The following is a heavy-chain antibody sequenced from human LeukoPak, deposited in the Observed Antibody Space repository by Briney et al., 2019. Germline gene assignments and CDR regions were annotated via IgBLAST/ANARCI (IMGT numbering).Heavy chain of an antibody. CDR3: ARGYSSSYRIDY. J-gene: IGHJ4*02. D-gene: IGHD6-6*01. CDR2: INTDGSNT. CDR1: GFTFSSYW. V-gene: IGHV3-74*01. Sequence: GGSLRLSCAASGFTFSSYWMHWVRQAPGKGLVWVSLINTDGSNTTYADSVKGRFTISRDNAKNTLYLKMNSLRAEDKVVYYCARGYSSSYRIDYWGQGTLVTVSS.